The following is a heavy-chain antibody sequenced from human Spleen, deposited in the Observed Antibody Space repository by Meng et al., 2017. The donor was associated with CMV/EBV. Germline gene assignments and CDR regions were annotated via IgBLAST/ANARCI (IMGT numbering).Heavy chain of an antibody. D-gene: IGHD2-2*01. CDR3: ASEIRLVVPAAPPTYYFDY. J-gene: IGHJ4*02. CDR2: ISYDGSNK. CDR1: FSSDA. Sequence: FSSDAMNWVRQAPGKGLEWVAVISYDGSNKYYADSVKGRFTISRDNSKNTLYLQMNSLRAEDTAVYYCASEIRLVVPAAPPTYYFDYWGQGTLVTVSS. V-gene: IGHV3-30*04.